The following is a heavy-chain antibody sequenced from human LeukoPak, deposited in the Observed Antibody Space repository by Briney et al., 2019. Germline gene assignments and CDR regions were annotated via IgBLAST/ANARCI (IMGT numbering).Heavy chain of an antibody. D-gene: IGHD4-23*01. CDR3: AKDHDYGGNSDY. CDR1: GFTFSSYA. CDR2: ISYDGSNK. Sequence: GRSLRLSCAASGFTFSSYAMHWVRQAPGKGLEWVAVISYDGSNKYYADSVKGRFTISRDNSKNTLYLQMNSLRDEDTAVYYCAKDHDYGGNSDYWGQGTLVTVSS. V-gene: IGHV3-30-3*01. J-gene: IGHJ4*02.